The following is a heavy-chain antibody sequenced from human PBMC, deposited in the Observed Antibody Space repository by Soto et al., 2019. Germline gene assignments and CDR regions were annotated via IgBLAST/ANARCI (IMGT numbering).Heavy chain of an antibody. Sequence: PSETLSLTCAVYGGSFSGYYWSWIRQPPGKGLEWIGETNHSGSTNYNPSLKSRVTISVDTSKNQFSLKRSSVTAADTAVYYCERGQAGKQWLVLRQAPLKWFDPWGQGTLVTVSS. CDR2: TNHSGST. CDR1: GGSFSGYY. CDR3: ERGQAGKQWLVLRQAPLKWFDP. D-gene: IGHD6-19*01. V-gene: IGHV4-34*01. J-gene: IGHJ5*02.